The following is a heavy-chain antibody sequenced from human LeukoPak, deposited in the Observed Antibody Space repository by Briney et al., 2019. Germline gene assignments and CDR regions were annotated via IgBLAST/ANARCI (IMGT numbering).Heavy chain of an antibody. Sequence: SETLSLTCAVHGGSFSGYYWSWIRQPPGKGLEWIGEINHSGSTNYNPSLKSRVTISVDTSKNQFSLKLSSVTAADTAVYYCARGRNRVPTYYFDYWGQGTLVTVSS. CDR3: ARGRNRVPTYYFDY. D-gene: IGHD2/OR15-2a*01. CDR2: INHSGST. CDR1: GGSFSGYY. V-gene: IGHV4-34*01. J-gene: IGHJ4*02.